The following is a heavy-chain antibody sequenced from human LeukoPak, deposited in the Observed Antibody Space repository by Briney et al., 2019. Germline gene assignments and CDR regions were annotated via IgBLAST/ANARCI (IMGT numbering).Heavy chain of an antibody. V-gene: IGHV3-53*01. CDR1: GFTVSSNY. J-gene: IGHJ3*02. D-gene: IGHD1-26*01. CDR2: IYSDGRT. CDR3: ARDLREHGVFDI. Sequence: GGSLRLSCAASGFTVSSNYMSWVRRAPGKGLEWVSEIYSDGRTYYAASVKGRFSISRDNSKNTVYLQMNSLRAEDTAVYYCARDLREHGVFDIWGQGTMVTVSS.